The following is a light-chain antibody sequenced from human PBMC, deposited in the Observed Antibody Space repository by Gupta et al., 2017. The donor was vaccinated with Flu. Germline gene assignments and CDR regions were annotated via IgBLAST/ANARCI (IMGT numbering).Light chain of an antibody. J-gene: IGKJ1*01. CDR1: QSVSSTY. V-gene: IGKV3-20*01. CDR3: QQESNSPWT. CDR2: GGC. Sequence: EIVLTQSPGTLSLSPGERATLSCRASQSVSSTYLAWYQQKPGQAPRLLIYGGCSRATGIPDRFSGSGSGTEFTLTISRLEPEDFAVYYCQQESNSPWTFGQGTKVEIK.